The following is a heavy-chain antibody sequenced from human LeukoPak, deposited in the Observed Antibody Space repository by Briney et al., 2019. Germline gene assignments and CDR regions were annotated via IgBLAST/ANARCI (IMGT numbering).Heavy chain of an antibody. J-gene: IGHJ4*02. D-gene: IGHD5-12*01. Sequence: GGSLRPSCAASGFTFSSYAMHWVRQAPGKGLEWVAVISYDGSNKYYADSVKGRFTISRDNSKNTLYLQMNSLRAEDTAVYYCARADSGYSYWGQGTLVTVSS. V-gene: IGHV3-30*04. CDR1: GFTFSSYA. CDR3: ARADSGYSY. CDR2: ISYDGSNK.